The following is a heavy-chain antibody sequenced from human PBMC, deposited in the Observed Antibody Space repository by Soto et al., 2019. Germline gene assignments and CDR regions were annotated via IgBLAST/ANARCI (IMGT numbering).Heavy chain of an antibody. Sequence: PSDTLSLTCTVSGFSISCYDLSWFRQPPGKGLECIGYIYYTGSTNYNPSLKSRVTISVDTSQNQFSLKLRSVTAADTAVYYCARAFRGGDYWGQGTLVNSPQ. D-gene: IGHD3-10*01. CDR2: IYYTGST. V-gene: IGHV4-59*01. CDR3: ARAFRGGDY. J-gene: IGHJ4*02. CDR1: GFSISCYD.